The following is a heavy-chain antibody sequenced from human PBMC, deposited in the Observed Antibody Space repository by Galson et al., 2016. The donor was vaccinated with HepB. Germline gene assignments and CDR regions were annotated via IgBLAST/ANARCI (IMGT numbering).Heavy chain of an antibody. CDR2: IYPGGDT. CDR1: GFTVNTDY. Sequence: SLRLSCAAPGFTVNTDYISIVRQAPGKGLEWLSVIYPGGDTYYTDSVRGRFIVSTDAAKKTLFFQMNSLRAEDTAVYYCSKDPFQSRGSWGLGTLVTVSS. J-gene: IGHJ5*02. CDR3: SKDPFQSRGS. D-gene: IGHD3-10*01. V-gene: IGHV3-53*01.